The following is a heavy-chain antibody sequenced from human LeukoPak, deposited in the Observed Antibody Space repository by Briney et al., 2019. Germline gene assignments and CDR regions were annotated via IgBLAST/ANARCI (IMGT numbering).Heavy chain of an antibody. J-gene: IGHJ5*02. CDR1: GGSISSYY. D-gene: IGHD2/OR15-2a*01. Sequence: SETLSLTCTVSGGSISSYYWSWIRQPPGKGLEWIGSIYHSGSTYYNPSLKSRVTISVDTSKNQFSLNLRSVTAADTAVYYCARLLSPGWFDPWGQGTLVTVSS. CDR3: ARLLSPGWFDP. V-gene: IGHV4-59*04. CDR2: IYHSGST.